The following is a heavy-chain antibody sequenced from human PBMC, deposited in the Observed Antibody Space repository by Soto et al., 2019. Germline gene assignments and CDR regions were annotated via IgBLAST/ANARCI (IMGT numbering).Heavy chain of an antibody. J-gene: IGHJ4*02. D-gene: IGHD3-10*01. CDR3: ARDRELGRTTPYFDF. V-gene: IGHV3-33*01. Sequence: QVQLVESGGGVVQPGRSLRLSCAASGFTFSSFGVHWVRQAPGKGLEWVAVIWNDGNNRRYADSVRRRFTVSSDNSKNTVYLQMDSLRVDDTAMYYCARDRELGRTTPYFDFWGQGTLATVSS. CDR2: IWNDGNNR. CDR1: GFTFSSFG.